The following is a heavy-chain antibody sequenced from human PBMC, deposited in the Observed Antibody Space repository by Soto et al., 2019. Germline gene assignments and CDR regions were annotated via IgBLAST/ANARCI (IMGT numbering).Heavy chain of an antibody. V-gene: IGHV3-15*01. CDR1: GFTFSNAW. J-gene: IGHJ3*02. CDR2: IKSKTDGGTT. CDR3: TVDLYCSGGSCCFGVEHDAFDI. Sequence: GGSLRLSCAASGFTFSNAWMSWVRQAPGKGLEWVGRIKSKTDGGTTDYAAPVKGRFTISRDDSKNTLYLQMNSLKTEDTAVYYCTVDLYCSGGSCCFGVEHDAFDIWGQGTMVTVSS. D-gene: IGHD2-15*01.